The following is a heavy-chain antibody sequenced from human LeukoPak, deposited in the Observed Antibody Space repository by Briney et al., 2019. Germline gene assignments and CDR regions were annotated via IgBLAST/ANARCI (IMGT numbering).Heavy chain of an antibody. CDR2: IIPIFGTA. CDR3: ASLEWSSLNYFDY. V-gene: IGHV1-69*01. J-gene: IGHJ4*02. D-gene: IGHD3-3*01. CDR1: GGTFSSYA. Sequence: SVKVSCKASGGTFSSYAISWVRQAPGQGLEWMGGIIPIFGTANYAQKFQGRVTITADESTSTAYMELSSLRSEDTAVYYCASLEWSSLNYFDYWGQGTLVTVSS.